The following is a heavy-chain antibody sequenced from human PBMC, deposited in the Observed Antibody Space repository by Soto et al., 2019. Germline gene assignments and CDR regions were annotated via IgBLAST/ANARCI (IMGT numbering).Heavy chain of an antibody. Sequence: SETLSLTCTVSGGSRSSGDYYWSGIGHPPGKGLEWIGYIYYSGSTYYNPSLKSRVTISVDTSKNQLSLKLSSVTAADTAVYYCARMTSGDCGGDCYVFDYWGQGTLVTVSS. V-gene: IGHV4-30-4*01. CDR1: GGSRSSGDYY. J-gene: IGHJ4*02. D-gene: IGHD2-21*02. CDR3: ARMTSGDCGGDCYVFDY. CDR2: IYYSGST.